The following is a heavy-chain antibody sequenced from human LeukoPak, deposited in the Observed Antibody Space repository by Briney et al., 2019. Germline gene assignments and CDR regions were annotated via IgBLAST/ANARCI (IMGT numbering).Heavy chain of an antibody. D-gene: IGHD6-13*01. CDR1: GFTFSSYA. CDR2: ISGSGGST. V-gene: IGHV3-23*01. CDR3: AGVGYSSSWYGFDY. Sequence: GGSLRLSCAASGFTFSSYAMSWVRQAPGKGLEWVSAISGSGGSTYYADSVKGRFTISRDNSKNTLYLQMNSLRAEDTAVYYCAGVGYSSSWYGFDYWGQGTLVTVSS. J-gene: IGHJ4*02.